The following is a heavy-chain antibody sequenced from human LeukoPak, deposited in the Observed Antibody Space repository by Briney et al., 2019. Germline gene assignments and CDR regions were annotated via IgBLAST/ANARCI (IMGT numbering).Heavy chain of an antibody. V-gene: IGHV4-34*01. CDR2: INHSGST. D-gene: IGHD4-17*01. J-gene: IGHJ4*02. CDR1: GGSFSGYY. Sequence: SETLSLTCAVYGGSFSGYYWSWIRQPPGKGLEWIGEINHSGSTNYNPSLKSRVTISVDTSKNQFSLKLSSVTAADTAVYYCARVPQRLRPYYFDYWGQGTLVTVSS. CDR3: ARVPQRLRPYYFDY.